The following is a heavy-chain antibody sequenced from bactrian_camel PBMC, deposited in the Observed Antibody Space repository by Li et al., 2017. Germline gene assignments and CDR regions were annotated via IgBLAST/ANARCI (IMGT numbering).Heavy chain of an antibody. CDR2: ISMRGGVP. CDR1: VSGFNGYY. Sequence: DVQLVESGGGLVRPGGSLTLSCAASVSGFNGYYVTWVRQSPGKGLEWVSTISMRGGVPTYADSVKGRFTLSKARGENSLWLQMTALKQDDAAVYYCAADPAGWVRGYHYWGQGTQVTVS. V-gene: IGHV3S22*01. J-gene: IGHJ4*01. D-gene: IGHD3*01. CDR3: AADPAGWVRGYHY.